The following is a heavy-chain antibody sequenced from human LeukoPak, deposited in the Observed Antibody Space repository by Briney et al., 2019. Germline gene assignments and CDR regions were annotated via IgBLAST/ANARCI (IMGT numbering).Heavy chain of an antibody. J-gene: IGHJ4*02. CDR1: GYTFTSYA. D-gene: IGHD3-22*01. CDR3: AREGNRGLYYDSSGYYPY. V-gene: IGHV1-3*03. CDR2: INAGNGNT. Sequence: GASVKVSCKASGYTFTSYAMHWVRQAPGQRLEWMGWINAGNGNTKYSQEFQGRVTITRDTSASTAYMELSSLRSEDMAVYYCAREGNRGLYYDSSGYYPYWGQGTLVTVSS.